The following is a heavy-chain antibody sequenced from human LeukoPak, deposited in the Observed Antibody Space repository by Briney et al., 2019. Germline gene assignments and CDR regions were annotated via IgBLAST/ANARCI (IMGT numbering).Heavy chain of an antibody. CDR3: ATTGGSGYRDAFDI. D-gene: IGHD3-22*01. Sequence: SETLSLTCTVSGGSLSSYYWSWIRQPPGKGLEWIGYIYYSGSTNYNPSLKSRVTISVDTSKNQFSLKLSSVTAADTAVYYCATTGGSGYRDAFDIWGQGTMVTVSS. CDR2: IYYSGST. CDR1: GGSLSSYY. J-gene: IGHJ3*02. V-gene: IGHV4-59*08.